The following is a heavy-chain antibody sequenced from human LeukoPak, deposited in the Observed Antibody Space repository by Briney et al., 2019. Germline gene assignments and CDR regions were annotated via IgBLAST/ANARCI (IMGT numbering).Heavy chain of an antibody. CDR3: ASMSGYYPSYYFDY. D-gene: IGHD3-3*01. CDR1: GYTFISYG. V-gene: IGHV1-18*01. CDR2: ISAHNGNI. Sequence: ASVNVSCKASGYTFISYGITWVRQAPGQGLEWLGWISAHNGNIDYAQKLQGRVTLTTDTSTSTAYMEVRSLRSDDTAVYYCASMSGYYPSYYFDYWGQGTLVTVSS. J-gene: IGHJ4*02.